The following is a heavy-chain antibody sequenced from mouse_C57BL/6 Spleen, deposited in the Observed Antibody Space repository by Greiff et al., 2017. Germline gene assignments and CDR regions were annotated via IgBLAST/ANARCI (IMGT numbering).Heavy chain of an antibody. Sequence: QVQLQQSGPELVKPGASVKISCKASGYSFTSYYIHWVKQRPGQGLEGIGWIYPGSGNTKYNEKFKGKATLTADTSSSTAYMQLSSLTSEDSAVYYCARGMDYWGQGTSVTVSS. CDR1: GYSFTSYY. J-gene: IGHJ4*01. CDR2: IYPGSGNT. V-gene: IGHV1-66*01. CDR3: ARGMDY.